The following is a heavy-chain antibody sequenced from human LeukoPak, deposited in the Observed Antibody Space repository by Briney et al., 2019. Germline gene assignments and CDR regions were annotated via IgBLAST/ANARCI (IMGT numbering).Heavy chain of an antibody. J-gene: IGHJ3*02. V-gene: IGHV3-66*01. CDR3: ARGGDTIGSIRSPFDI. D-gene: IGHD3-22*01. CDR1: GFTVSNSY. CDR2: IYIGGNT. Sequence: GGSLRLSCAASGFTVSNSYMSWVRQAPGKGLEWVSVIYIGGNTYYADSVKGRFTISRDNSKNTVYLQLNSLRAEDTAVYYCARGGDTIGSIRSPFDIWGQGTMVTVSS.